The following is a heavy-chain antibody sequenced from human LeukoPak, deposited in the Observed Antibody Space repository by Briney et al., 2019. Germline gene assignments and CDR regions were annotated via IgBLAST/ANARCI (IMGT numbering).Heavy chain of an antibody. D-gene: IGHD3-10*01. J-gene: IGHJ4*02. CDR3: AREGYYYGSGSQDILFDY. CDR1: GGSFSGYY. V-gene: IGHV4-34*01. Sequence: PSETLSLICAVYGGSFSGYYWSWIRQPPGKGLEWIGEINHSGSTNYNPSLKSRVTISVDTSKNQFSLKLSSVTAADTAVYYCAREGYYYGSGSQDILFDYWGQGTLVTVSS. CDR2: INHSGST.